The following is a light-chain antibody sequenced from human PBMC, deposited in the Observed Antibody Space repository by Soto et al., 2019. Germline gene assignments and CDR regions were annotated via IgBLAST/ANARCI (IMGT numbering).Light chain of an antibody. CDR1: SSNIAPNS. CDR3: GAWDTSLSVYV. Sequence: QSVLTQPPSVSAAPGQEVTISCSGSSSNIAPNSVSWYQHLPGTAPKLLIYDTDRRPSGIPARFSASKSGTSATLGITGLQTGDEADYYCGAWDTSLSVYVFGSGTKV. CDR2: DTD. V-gene: IGLV1-51*01. J-gene: IGLJ1*01.